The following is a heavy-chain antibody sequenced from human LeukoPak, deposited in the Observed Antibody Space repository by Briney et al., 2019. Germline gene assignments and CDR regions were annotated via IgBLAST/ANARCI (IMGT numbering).Heavy chain of an antibody. J-gene: IGHJ4*02. V-gene: IGHV1-18*01. CDR1: GYTFTSYD. Sequence: ASVKVSCKASGYTFTSYDINWVRQAPGQGLEWMGWISAYNGNTNYAQKLQGRVTMTTDTSTSTAYMELRSLRSDDTAVYYCALDYYDSSGYPLLGYWGQGTLVTVSS. D-gene: IGHD3-22*01. CDR2: ISAYNGNT. CDR3: ALDYYDSSGYPLLGY.